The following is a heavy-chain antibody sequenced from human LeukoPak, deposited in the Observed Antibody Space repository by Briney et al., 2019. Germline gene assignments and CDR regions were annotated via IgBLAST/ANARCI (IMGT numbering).Heavy chain of an antibody. CDR2: INHSGST. CDR3: ARGRYYYYYMDV. CDR1: GRSFSGYY. Sequence: PSETLSLTCAVYGRSFSGYYWSWIRQPPGKGLEWIGEINHSGSTNYNPSLKSRVTISVDTSKNQFSLKLSSVTAADTAVCYCARGRYYYYYMDVWGQGTMVTVSS. J-gene: IGHJ6*03. V-gene: IGHV4-34*01.